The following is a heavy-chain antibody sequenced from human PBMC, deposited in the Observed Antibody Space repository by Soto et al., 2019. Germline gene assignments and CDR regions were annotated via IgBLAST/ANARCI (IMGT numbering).Heavy chain of an antibody. Sequence: LRLSCAASGFTFSDYYMSWIRQAPGKGLEWVSYISSSGSTIYYADSVKGRFTISRDNAKNSLYLQMNSLRAEDTAVYYCARVGSTVTIRPTYFDVWGQGTLVTVSS. CDR1: GFTFSDYY. CDR3: ARVGSTVTIRPTYFDV. J-gene: IGHJ4*02. D-gene: IGHD4-17*01. V-gene: IGHV3-11*01. CDR2: ISSSGSTI.